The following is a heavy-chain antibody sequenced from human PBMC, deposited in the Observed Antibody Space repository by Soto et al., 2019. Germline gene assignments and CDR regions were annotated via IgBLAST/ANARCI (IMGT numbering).Heavy chain of an antibody. Sequence: QVQLQQSGPGLVKPSETLSLTCTVSSGPSSSHNWGWIRQPPGRGLEWIGYVYDTGDTSYNPSLRRRVTISADTTTTHISLTLTSVTAADTAVYYCVRQGIGYLHGLVDVWGQGTTVSVSS. CDR2: VYDTGDT. J-gene: IGHJ6*02. CDR3: VRQGIGYLHGLVDV. CDR1: SGPSSSHN. V-gene: IGHV4-59*08. D-gene: IGHD1-1*01.